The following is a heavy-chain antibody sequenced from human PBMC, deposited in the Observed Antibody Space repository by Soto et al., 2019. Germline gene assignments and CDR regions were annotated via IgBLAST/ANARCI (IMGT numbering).Heavy chain of an antibody. Sequence: SETLSLTCTVSGGSISSYYWSWIRQPPGKGLEWIGYISYSGSTNYNPYLKSRVTISIDTSKNQFFLKLTSVTAADTAVYYCARHTYGDYDRWFDSWGQGTLVTVSS. CDR3: ARHTYGDYDRWFDS. V-gene: IGHV4-59*08. CDR2: ISYSGST. D-gene: IGHD4-17*01. CDR1: GGSISSYY. J-gene: IGHJ5*01.